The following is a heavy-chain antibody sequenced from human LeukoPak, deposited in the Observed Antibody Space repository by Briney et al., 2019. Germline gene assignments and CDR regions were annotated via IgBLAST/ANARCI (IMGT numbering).Heavy chain of an antibody. CDR3: VKRTSDYYYYDY. Sequence: SGGSLRLSCSASGFTFSTYPMHWVRQAPGRGLEYVSSISSDGDSTCYADSVKGRFTISRDNSKNTLYLQTSSLRAEDTAVYYCVKRTSDYYYYDYWGRGTLVTVSS. D-gene: IGHD3-3*01. V-gene: IGHV3-64D*06. CDR2: ISSDGDST. J-gene: IGHJ4*02. CDR1: GFTFSTYP.